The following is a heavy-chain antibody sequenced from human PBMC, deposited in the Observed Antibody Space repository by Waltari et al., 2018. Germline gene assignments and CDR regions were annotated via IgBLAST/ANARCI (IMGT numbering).Heavy chain of an antibody. CDR1: GGSINRRDSC. CDR3: ARLSLYYGGREVD. J-gene: IGHJ4*02. CDR2: IYYVGTT. Sequence: QLQLQESGPGLVKPSETLSLTCTVSGGSINRRDSCWGWVRQPPTKGLEWIGTIYYVGTTDYNPSLRSRVTVALDASQNQFSLRLTSVTAADTAVYYCARLSLYYGGREVDWGQGTLVTASS. D-gene: IGHD1-26*01. V-gene: IGHV4-39*01.